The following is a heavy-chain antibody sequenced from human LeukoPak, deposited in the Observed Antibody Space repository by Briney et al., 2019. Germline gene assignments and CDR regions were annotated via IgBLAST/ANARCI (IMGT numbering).Heavy chain of an antibody. D-gene: IGHD5-12*01. Sequence: PGGSLGLSCAASGFTFSSYAMSWVRQAPGKGLEWVSYISSSGRTIYYADSVKGRFTISRDNAKKSLYLQMNSLRAEDTAVYYCARDVDLDYWGQGTLVTVSS. CDR1: GFTFSSYA. CDR2: ISSSGRTI. V-gene: IGHV3-48*03. CDR3: ARDVDLDY. J-gene: IGHJ4*02.